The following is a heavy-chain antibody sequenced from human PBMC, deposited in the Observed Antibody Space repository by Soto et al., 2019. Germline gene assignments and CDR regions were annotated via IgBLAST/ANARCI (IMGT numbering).Heavy chain of an antibody. J-gene: IGHJ6*02. V-gene: IGHV4-31*03. D-gene: IGHD6-25*01. CDR3: AKESGGYDSSTRYGLDV. Sequence: PSETLSLTCSVSGGSINTVGYYWTWIRQQPGKGLEWIGYIYYSGSRDYNPSLKSRVSMSVDASKNQFSLNLTSVTAADTAVYYCAKESGGYDSSTRYGLDVWGQGTTVTSP. CDR1: GGSINTVGYY. CDR2: IYYSGSR.